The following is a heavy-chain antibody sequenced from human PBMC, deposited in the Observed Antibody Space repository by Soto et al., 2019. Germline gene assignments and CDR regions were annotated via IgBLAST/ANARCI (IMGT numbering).Heavy chain of an antibody. CDR3: ARAPRTGGGGGDY. CDR1: GGSVSSGSYY. J-gene: IGHJ4*02. CDR2: VYSSGSP. V-gene: IGHV4-61*01. D-gene: IGHD7-27*01. Sequence: QVQLQESGPGLVKPSETLSLTCTVSGGSVSSGSYYWSWIRQPPGKGLEWIAYVYSSGSPIYNPSPQSRVTISPDTFKSRFSLKVSSVTAGDTAVYYWARAPRTGGGGGDYWGQGTRVTVSP.